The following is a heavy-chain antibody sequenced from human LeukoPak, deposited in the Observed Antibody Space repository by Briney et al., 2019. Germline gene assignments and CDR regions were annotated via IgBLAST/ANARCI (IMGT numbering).Heavy chain of an antibody. CDR2: VYNSGST. V-gene: IGHV4-59*12. D-gene: IGHD2-15*01. Sequence: ASETLSLTCTVSGGSISNFYWGWIRQPPGKGLEWIGYVYNSGSTYYNPSLKSRVTISVDRSKNQFSLKLSSVTAADTAVYYCARGGPVVVAYFDYWGQGTLVTVSS. CDR1: GGSISNFY. J-gene: IGHJ4*02. CDR3: ARGGPVVVAYFDY.